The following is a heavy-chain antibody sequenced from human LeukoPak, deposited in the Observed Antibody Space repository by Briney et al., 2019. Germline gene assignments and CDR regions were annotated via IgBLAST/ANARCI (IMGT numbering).Heavy chain of an antibody. CDR3: ARAHLIAAAGYNWFDP. Sequence: GASVKVSCKASGYTFTAFYMHWVRQAPGQGLEWMGWINPNSGATTYAQKLQGRVTMTRDTSISTAYMELSRLRSDDTAVYYCARAHLIAAAGYNWFDPWGQGTLVTVSS. V-gene: IGHV1-2*02. D-gene: IGHD6-13*01. CDR2: INPNSGAT. CDR1: GYTFTAFY. J-gene: IGHJ5*02.